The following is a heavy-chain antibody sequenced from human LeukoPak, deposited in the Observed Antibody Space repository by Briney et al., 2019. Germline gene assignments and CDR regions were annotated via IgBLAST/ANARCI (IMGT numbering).Heavy chain of an antibody. D-gene: IGHD6-6*01. J-gene: IGHJ4*02. CDR3: ARDDRVYSSSPYFDY. CDR2: IYHSGST. V-gene: IGHV4-38-2*02. CDR1: GYSISSGYY. Sequence: SETPSLTCTVSGYSISSGYYWGWIRQPPGKGLEWIGSIYHSGSTYYNPSLKSRVTISVDTSKNQFSLKLSSVTAADTAVYYCARDDRVYSSSPYFDYWGQGTLVTVSS.